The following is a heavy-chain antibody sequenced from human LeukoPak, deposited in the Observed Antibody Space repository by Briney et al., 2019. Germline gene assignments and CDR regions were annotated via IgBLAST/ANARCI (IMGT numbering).Heavy chain of an antibody. CDR2: IYYSGST. CDR3: ARVPITMVRGVKERFPPYYFDY. CDR1: GGSISSGGYY. J-gene: IGHJ4*02. Sequence: SETLSLTCTVSGGSISSGGYYWSWIRQHPGKGLEWIGYIYYSGSTYYNPSLKSRVTISVDTSKNQFSLKLSSVTAADTAVYYCARVPITMVRGVKERFPPYYFDYWGQGTLVTVSS. V-gene: IGHV4-31*03. D-gene: IGHD3-10*01.